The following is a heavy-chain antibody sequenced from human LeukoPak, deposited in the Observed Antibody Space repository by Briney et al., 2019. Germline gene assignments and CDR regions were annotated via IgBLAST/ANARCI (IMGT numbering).Heavy chain of an antibody. CDR3: ARDDQQWLANFDY. V-gene: IGHV3-20*04. CDR2: INWNGSST. D-gene: IGHD6-19*01. CDR1: RFTLDDYG. Sequence: GGALRLSCAHSRFTLDDYGMSCGRAAPGKGREWVSDINWNGSSTGYADSVKGRFTISRDNAKNSLYLQMNSLRAEDTALYYCARDDQQWLANFDYWGQGTLVTVSS. J-gene: IGHJ4*02.